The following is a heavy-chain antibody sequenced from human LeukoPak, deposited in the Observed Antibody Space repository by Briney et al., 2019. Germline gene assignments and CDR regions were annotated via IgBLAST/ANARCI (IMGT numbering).Heavy chain of an antibody. CDR1: GFTFSSYG. D-gene: IGHD3-10*01. J-gene: IGHJ4*02. Sequence: GGSLRLSCAASGFTFSSYGMHWVRQAPGKGLEWVAVVSHDGSNKVYADSVKGRFTISRDNSKNTLYLQMNSLRPEDTAAYHCAKEDYDGSGSYLSYWGQGTLVTVSS. V-gene: IGHV3-30*18. CDR2: VSHDGSNK. CDR3: AKEDYDGSGSYLSY.